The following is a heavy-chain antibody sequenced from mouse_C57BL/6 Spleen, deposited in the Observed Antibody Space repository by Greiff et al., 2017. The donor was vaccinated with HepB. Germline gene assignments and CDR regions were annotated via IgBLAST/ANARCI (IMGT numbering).Heavy chain of an antibody. V-gene: IGHV5-17*01. CDR2: ISSGSSTI. J-gene: IGHJ3*01. CDR3: ARPPHYYGSSLWLAY. Sequence: EVQLVESGGGLVKPGGSLKLSCAASGFTFSDYGMHWVRQAPEKGLEWVAYISSGSSTIYYADTVKGRFTISRDNAKNTLFLQMTSLRSEDTAMYYCARPPHYYGSSLWLAYWGQGTLVTVSA. D-gene: IGHD1-1*01. CDR1: GFTFSDYG.